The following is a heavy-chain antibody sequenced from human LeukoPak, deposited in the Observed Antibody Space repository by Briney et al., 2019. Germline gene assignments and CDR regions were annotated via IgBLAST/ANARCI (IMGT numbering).Heavy chain of an antibody. CDR2: ISFDGSSK. J-gene: IGHJ6*02. V-gene: IGHV3-30-3*01. D-gene: IGHD3-9*01. CDR3: ARVALDYDILTPAGDV. CDR1: GFTFSNYA. Sequence: PGGSLRLSCTASGFTFSNYAMHWVRQAPGKGLEWVAVISFDGSSKYYADFVKGRFTISRDNSKNTLYLQMNSLRVEDTAVYYCARVALDYDILTPAGDVWGQGTTVTVSS.